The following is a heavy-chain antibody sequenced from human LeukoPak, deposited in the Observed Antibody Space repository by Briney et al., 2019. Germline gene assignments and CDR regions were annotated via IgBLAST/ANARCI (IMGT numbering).Heavy chain of an antibody. CDR2: ISYDGSNK. Sequence: PGGSLRLSCAASGFTFSSYGMHWVRQAPGKGLEWVAVISYDGSNKYYADSVKGRFTISRDNSKNTLYLQMNSLRAEDTAVYYCAKIVNYYDSSGYVANFDIWGQGTMVTVSS. CDR1: GFTFSSYG. CDR3: AKIVNYYDSSGYVANFDI. V-gene: IGHV3-30*18. D-gene: IGHD3-22*01. J-gene: IGHJ3*02.